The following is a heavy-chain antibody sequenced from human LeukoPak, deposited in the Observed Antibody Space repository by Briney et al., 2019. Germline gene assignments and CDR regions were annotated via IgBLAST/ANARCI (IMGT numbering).Heavy chain of an antibody. CDR2: ISYDGTNK. CDR3: AKDLGYSGSYIDC. D-gene: IGHD1-26*01. V-gene: IGHV3-30*18. J-gene: IGHJ4*02. Sequence: GGSLRLSRAASGFTFSNYDMHWVRQAPGKGLEWVAVISYDGTNKYYADSVKGRFTISRDNSKNTLYLQMSSLRTEDTAVYYCAKDLGYSGSYIDCWGQGTLVTVSS. CDR1: GFTFSNYD.